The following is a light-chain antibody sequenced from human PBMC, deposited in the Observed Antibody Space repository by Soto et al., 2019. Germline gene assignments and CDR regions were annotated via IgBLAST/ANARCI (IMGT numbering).Light chain of an antibody. CDR3: KQRTNWLT. CDR1: QNVSTY. J-gene: IGKJ3*01. Sequence: EIVLTQSPATLSLSPGERVTLSCRASQNVSTYLAWYQQKPGQAPRLLIYDASDRATGIPARFSGSGSGTDFTPTIRRPEPEDSAVYYCKQRTNWLTFGPGTKVDIK. V-gene: IGKV3-11*01. CDR2: DAS.